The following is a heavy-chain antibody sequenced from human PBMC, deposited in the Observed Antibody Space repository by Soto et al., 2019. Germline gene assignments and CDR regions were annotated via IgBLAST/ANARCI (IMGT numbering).Heavy chain of an antibody. CDR3: AMVDVYVTPSPQDV. V-gene: IGHV1-18*01. D-gene: IGHD3-16*01. J-gene: IGHJ6*02. CDR2: INTYNGNT. Sequence: QVQLVQSGAEVKNPGASVKVSCKASGYTFTRYGIGWARQAPGQGLEWMGWINTYNGNTNYAQNVQVRVTLTTDTXXRTAYMDLRSLRSTDTAIYDCAMVDVYVTPSPQDVWGQGPTVIVSS. CDR1: GYTFTRYG.